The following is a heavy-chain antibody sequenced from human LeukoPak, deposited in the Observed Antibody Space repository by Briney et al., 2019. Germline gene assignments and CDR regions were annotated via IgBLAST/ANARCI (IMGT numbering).Heavy chain of an antibody. V-gene: IGHV4-61*02. CDR3: ARSPDYSNYVDY. CDR2: ISTSGST. Sequence: SETLSLTCTVSGGSISSGSFYWSWIRQPAGKGLEWIGRISTSGSTKYNPSLKSRVTIQVDTSKNQFSLKLSSVTAADTAVYYCARSPDYSNYVDYWGQGTLVTVSS. J-gene: IGHJ4*02. D-gene: IGHD4-11*01. CDR1: GGSISSGSFY.